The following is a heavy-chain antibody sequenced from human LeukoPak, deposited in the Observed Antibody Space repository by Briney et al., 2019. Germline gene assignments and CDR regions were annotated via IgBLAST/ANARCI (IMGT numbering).Heavy chain of an antibody. CDR1: GGSFSGYY. Sequence: SETLSLTCAVYGGSFSGYYWTWIRQPPGKGLEWIGYIYYIGSTNYNPSLKSRLTISVDTSKNQFSLKLSSVTAADTAVYYCASLRGNYFPDYWGQGALVTVSS. CDR3: ASLRGNYFPDY. D-gene: IGHD4-11*01. J-gene: IGHJ4*02. CDR2: IYYIGST. V-gene: IGHV4-59*01.